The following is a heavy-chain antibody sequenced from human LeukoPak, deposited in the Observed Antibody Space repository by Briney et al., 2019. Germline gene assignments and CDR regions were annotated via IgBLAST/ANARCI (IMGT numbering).Heavy chain of an antibody. CDR2: IYPGNSDT. D-gene: IGHD3-10*01. Sequence: GAPLQISGEGSGYFSFPSYWIAWVRQMPGKGLEWMGIIYPGNSDTRYSPSFQGQVTISADKSISNAYLQWSSLKASDTAIYYCARQDGSGIYYFDYWGQGTLVTVSS. CDR1: GYFSFPSYW. CDR3: ARQDGSGIYYFDY. J-gene: IGHJ4*02. V-gene: IGHV5-51*01.